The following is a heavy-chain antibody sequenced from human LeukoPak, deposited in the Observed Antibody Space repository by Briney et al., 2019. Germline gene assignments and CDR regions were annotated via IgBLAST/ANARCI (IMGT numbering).Heavy chain of an antibody. J-gene: IGHJ1*01. D-gene: IGHD6-19*01. V-gene: IGHV1-2*02. Sequence: ASVKVSCKASGYTFTGYYMHWVRPAPGQGLEWMGWINPNSGGTNYAETLQGRVTMPRDTCISTAYVELSGLRSDDTAMYYCARDSGAEYFQHWGQGTLVTVSS. CDR1: GYTFTGYY. CDR3: ARDSGAEYFQH. CDR2: INPNSGGT.